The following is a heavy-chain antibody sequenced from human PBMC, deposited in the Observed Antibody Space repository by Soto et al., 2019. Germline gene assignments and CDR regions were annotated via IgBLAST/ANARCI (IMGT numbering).Heavy chain of an antibody. J-gene: IGHJ4*02. Sequence: ASVKVSCKASGGTFSSYAISWVRQAPGQGLEWMGGIIPIFGTANYAQKFQGRVTITADESTSTAYMELSSLRSEDTAVYYCARVVDPLSGSYYFDYWGQGTLVTVSS. V-gene: IGHV1-69*13. CDR3: ARVVDPLSGSYYFDY. D-gene: IGHD1-26*01. CDR1: GGTFSSYA. CDR2: IIPIFGTA.